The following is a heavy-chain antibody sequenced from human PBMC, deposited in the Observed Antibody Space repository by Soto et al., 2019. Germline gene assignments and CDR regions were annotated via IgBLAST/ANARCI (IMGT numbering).Heavy chain of an antibody. Sequence: GGSLRLSCTASGFTFGDYAMSWFRQAPGKGLEWVGFIRSKAYGGTTEYAASVKGRFTISRDDSKSIAYLQMNSLKTEDTAVYFFTRAISSGWYGLHYGMDVWGQGTTVTVSS. J-gene: IGHJ6*02. D-gene: IGHD6-19*01. V-gene: IGHV3-49*03. CDR2: IRSKAYGGTT. CDR3: TRAISSGWYGLHYGMDV. CDR1: GFTFGDYA.